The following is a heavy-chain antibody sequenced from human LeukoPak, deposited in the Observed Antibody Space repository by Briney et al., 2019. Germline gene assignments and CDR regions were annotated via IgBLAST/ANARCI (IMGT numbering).Heavy chain of an antibody. D-gene: IGHD3-22*01. CDR1: GYTFTSYA. CDR3: ATIRALDDTYFDY. J-gene: IGHJ4*02. CDR2: INAGNGNT. Sequence: GASVKVSCKASGYTFTSYAMHWVRRAPGQRLEWMGWINAGNGNTKYSQKFQGRVTITRDTSASTAYMELSSLRSEDTAVYYCATIRALDDTYFDYWGQGTLVTVSS. V-gene: IGHV1-3*01.